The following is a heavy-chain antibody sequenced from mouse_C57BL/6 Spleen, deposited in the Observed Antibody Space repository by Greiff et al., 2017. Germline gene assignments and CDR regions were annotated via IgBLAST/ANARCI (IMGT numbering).Heavy chain of an antibody. Sequence: QVTLQVSGPGILQPSQTLSLTCSFSGFSLSTSNMGIGWIRPPSGKGLDWLAHIWWNDDKYYNPSLKSRLTIDKDTSNNQVLLKSTSVDTADTATYYCAHGVYYAMDYWGQGTSVTVSS. CDR3: AHGVYYAMDY. CDR2: IWWNDDK. J-gene: IGHJ4*01. CDR1: GFSLSTSNMG. V-gene: IGHV8-5*01.